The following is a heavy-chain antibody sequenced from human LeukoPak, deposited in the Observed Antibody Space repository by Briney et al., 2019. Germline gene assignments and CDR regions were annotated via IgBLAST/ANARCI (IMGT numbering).Heavy chain of an antibody. Sequence: SETLSLTCAVYGGSFSGYYWSWIRQPPGKGLEWIGEINHSGSTNYNPSLKRRVTISVDTSKNQFSLKLSSVTAADTAVYYCARVRYCSGGSCRLSYFQHWGQGTLVTVSS. J-gene: IGHJ1*01. V-gene: IGHV4-34*01. CDR3: ARVRYCSGGSCRLSYFQH. D-gene: IGHD2-15*01. CDR2: INHSGST. CDR1: GGSFSGYY.